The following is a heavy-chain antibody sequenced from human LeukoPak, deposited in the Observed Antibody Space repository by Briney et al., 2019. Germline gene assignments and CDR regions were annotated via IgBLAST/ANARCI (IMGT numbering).Heavy chain of an antibody. CDR1: GFTFSSYW. CDR2: IKQDGSEK. D-gene: IGHD3-16*01. CDR3: AREGGAARAFDI. J-gene: IGHJ3*02. V-gene: IGHV3-7*01. Sequence: GGSLRLSCAASGFTFSSYWMNWVRQAPGKGLEWVANIKQDGSEKYYVDSVKGRFTISRDNAKNSLYLQMNSLRVEDTAVFYCAREGGAARAFDIWGQGTVVTVSS.